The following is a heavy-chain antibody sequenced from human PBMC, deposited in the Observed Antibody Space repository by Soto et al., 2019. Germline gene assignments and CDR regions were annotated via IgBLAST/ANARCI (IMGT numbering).Heavy chain of an antibody. V-gene: IGHV1-46*03. D-gene: IGHD5-12*01. CDR3: ARDIGEWLRSPDDYYYMDV. J-gene: IGHJ6*03. Sequence: ASVKVSCKASGYTFTSYYMHWVRQAPGQGLEWMGIINPSGGSTSYAQKFQGRVTMTRDTSTSTVYMELSSLRSEDTAVYYCARDIGEWLRSPDDYYYMDVWGKGTTVTVSS. CDR2: INPSGGST. CDR1: GYTFTSYY.